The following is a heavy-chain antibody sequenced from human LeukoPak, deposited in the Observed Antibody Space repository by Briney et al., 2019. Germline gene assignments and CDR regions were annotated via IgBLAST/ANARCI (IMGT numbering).Heavy chain of an antibody. CDR1: GFSFSSYA. J-gene: IGHJ4*02. D-gene: IGHD5-18*01. CDR2: ICGSGCGT. Sequence: GGSLRLSXAASGFSFSSYAMSWVRQAPAKGVEGVSAICGSGCGTYYAASVKGRFTISRDNSKNTLYLQMNSLRPEDTAVYYCAKGIYGYSYGLFDYWGQGTLVTVSS. CDR3: AKGIYGYSYGLFDY. V-gene: IGHV3-23*01.